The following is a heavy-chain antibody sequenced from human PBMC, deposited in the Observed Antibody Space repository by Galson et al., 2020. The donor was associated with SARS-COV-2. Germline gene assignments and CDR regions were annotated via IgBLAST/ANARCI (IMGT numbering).Heavy chain of an antibody. Sequence: GGSLRLSCAASGFTFSDYYMSWIRQAPGKGLEWISYISSSGSYTNYADSVKGRFTISRDNAKNSLYLQMNSLRAEDTALYFCARNGRDCSGGICYGAEYFQHWGQGNPVTVSS. CDR2: ISSSGSYT. D-gene: IGHD2-15*01. J-gene: IGHJ1*01. CDR3: ARNGRDCSGGICYGAEYFQH. CDR1: GFTFSDYY. V-gene: IGHV3-11*06.